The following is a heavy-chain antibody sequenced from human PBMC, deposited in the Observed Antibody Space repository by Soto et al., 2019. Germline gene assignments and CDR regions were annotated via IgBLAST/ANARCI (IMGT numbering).Heavy chain of an antibody. D-gene: IGHD3-10*01. J-gene: IGHJ4*02. CDR2: IYYSGST. Sequence: QVQLQESGPGLVKPSQTLSLTCTVSGGSISSGGYYLSWIRQHPGKGLEWIGYIYYSGSTYYNPSLKSRVSISVDTSKNQFSLKLSSVTAADTAVYYCAREGSPAGSGSYFFDYWGQGTLVTVSS. CDR1: GGSISSGGYY. CDR3: AREGSPAGSGSYFFDY. V-gene: IGHV4-31*03.